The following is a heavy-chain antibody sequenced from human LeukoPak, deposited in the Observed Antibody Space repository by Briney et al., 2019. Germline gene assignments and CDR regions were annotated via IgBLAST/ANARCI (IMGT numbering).Heavy chain of an antibody. D-gene: IGHD5-24*01. CDR1: GGAIRSYY. V-gene: IGHV4-59*01. CDR2: IYNSGST. CDR3: ARVAGDGYNL. J-gene: IGHJ4*02. Sequence: PSETLSLTCTVSGGAIRSYYWSWIRQPPGKGLEWIGYIYNSGSTNYNPSLKSRVTISVDTSKNQFSLKLSSVTAADTAVYYCARVAGDGYNLWGQGTLVTVSS.